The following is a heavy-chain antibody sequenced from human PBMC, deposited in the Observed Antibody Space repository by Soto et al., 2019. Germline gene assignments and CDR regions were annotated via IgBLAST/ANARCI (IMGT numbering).Heavy chain of an antibody. CDR1: GFTFSDYY. Sequence: GGSLRLSCAASGFTFSDYYMSWIRQAPGKGLEWVSYISSSGSTIYYADSVKGRFTISRDNAKNSLYLQMNSLRAEDTAVYYCARVGVAAARNRFDPWGQGTLVTVSS. D-gene: IGHD6-13*01. J-gene: IGHJ5*02. CDR2: ISSSGSTI. V-gene: IGHV3-11*01. CDR3: ARVGVAAARNRFDP.